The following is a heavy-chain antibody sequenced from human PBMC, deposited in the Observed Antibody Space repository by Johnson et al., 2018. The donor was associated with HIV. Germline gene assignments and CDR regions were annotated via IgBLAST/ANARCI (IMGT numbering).Heavy chain of an antibody. D-gene: IGHD2-2*02. CDR1: GFTFSSYG. Sequence: QMLLVESGGGVVQPGRSLRLSCAASGFTFSSYGMHWVRQAPGKGLEWVAVIWYDGSNKYYADSVKGRFTISRDNSKNTLYLQMNSLRAEDTAVYYCARDRVPAAIGLAYRGAFDIWGQGTMVTVSS. CDR3: ARDRVPAAIGLAYRGAFDI. V-gene: IGHV3-33*01. CDR2: IWYDGSNK. J-gene: IGHJ3*02.